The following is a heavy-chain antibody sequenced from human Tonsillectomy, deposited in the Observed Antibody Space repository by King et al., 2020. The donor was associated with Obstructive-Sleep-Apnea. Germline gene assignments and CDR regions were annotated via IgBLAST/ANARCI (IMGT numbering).Heavy chain of an antibody. V-gene: IGHV4-30-2*01. D-gene: IGHD4-23*01. CDR3: ARGGDYGGNYDY. J-gene: IGHJ4*02. CDR2: IYRSGST. CDR1: GGSISSGSYS. Sequence: QLQESGSGLVKPSQTLSLTCAVSGGSISSGSYSWSWIRQPPGKGLEWIGYIYRSGSTYYNPSLRRLVTISVNRSKNQFSLKLNSVTAADTAVYYCARGGDYGGNYDYWGQGTLVTVSS.